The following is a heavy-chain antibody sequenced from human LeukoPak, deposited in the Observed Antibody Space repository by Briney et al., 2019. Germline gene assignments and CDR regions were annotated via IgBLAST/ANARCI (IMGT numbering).Heavy chain of an antibody. CDR3: ATDGGPAYSSSWYLY. CDR2: ISSSGSTI. J-gene: IGHJ4*02. D-gene: IGHD6-13*01. CDR1: GFTFSSYA. V-gene: IGHV3-48*03. Sequence: GGSLRLSCAASGFTFSSYAMSWVRQAPGKGREWVAYISSSGSTIYHADSVKGRFTISRDNAKNSLYLQMNILRAEDTAVYYCATDGGPAYSSSWYLYWGQGSLVTVPS.